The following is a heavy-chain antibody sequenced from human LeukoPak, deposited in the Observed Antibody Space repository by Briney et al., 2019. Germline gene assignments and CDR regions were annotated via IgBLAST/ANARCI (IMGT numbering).Heavy chain of an antibody. CDR2: ISSSGRTI. CDR3: ARDGNGDDNY. Sequence: GGSLRLSCAAYGFTFSRYEMNWVRQAPGKGLEWVSYISSSGRTIYYADSVKGRFTISRDNAKKSLYLQMNSLRAEDTAVYYCARDGNGDDNYWGQGTLVTVSS. D-gene: IGHD4-17*01. V-gene: IGHV3-48*03. CDR1: GFTFSRYE. J-gene: IGHJ4*02.